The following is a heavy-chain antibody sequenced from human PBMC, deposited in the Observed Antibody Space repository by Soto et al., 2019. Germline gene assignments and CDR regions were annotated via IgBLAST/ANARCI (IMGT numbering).Heavy chain of an antibody. Sequence: HVQLVQSGGELKKPGASVKVYCNTSGYTFNTYFITWVRQAPGQGLEWMGWISPHNGNTNYAEKFQGRVTMTADTITKTAYMELRNLRIDDTAVYYCARDTGNSFDYWGQGTPVTVSS. CDR1: GYTFNTYF. V-gene: IGHV1-18*01. CDR2: ISPHNGNT. J-gene: IGHJ4*02. CDR3: ARDTGNSFDY.